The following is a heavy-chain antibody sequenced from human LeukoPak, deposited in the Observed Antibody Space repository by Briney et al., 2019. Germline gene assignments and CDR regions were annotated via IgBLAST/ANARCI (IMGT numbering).Heavy chain of an antibody. Sequence: ASVKVSCKASGGTFSSYAISWVRQAPGQGLEWMGGIIPIFGTANYAQKFQGRVTITADESTSTAYMELSSLRSEDTAVYYCASSMEMVRGVTLYYYYYYYMDVWGKGTTVTISS. CDR2: IIPIFGTA. CDR3: ASSMEMVRGVTLYYYYYYYMDV. J-gene: IGHJ6*03. CDR1: GGTFSSYA. V-gene: IGHV1-69*13. D-gene: IGHD3-10*01.